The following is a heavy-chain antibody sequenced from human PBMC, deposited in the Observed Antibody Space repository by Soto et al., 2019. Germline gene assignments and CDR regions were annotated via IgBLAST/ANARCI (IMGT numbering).Heavy chain of an antibody. CDR1: GLTLSDYE. V-gene: IGHV3-48*03. CDR2: ISYSGITK. CDR3: ARDSPGPGDD. Sequence: EVQLVESGGGLVQPGGSLRLSCAASGLTLSDYEVNWVRQAPGKGLEWVSAISYSGITKYYADSVKGRFTISRDNAKNSVYLQMTSLRAEDTAVYYCARDSPGPGDDWGQGTLVTVSS. J-gene: IGHJ4*02.